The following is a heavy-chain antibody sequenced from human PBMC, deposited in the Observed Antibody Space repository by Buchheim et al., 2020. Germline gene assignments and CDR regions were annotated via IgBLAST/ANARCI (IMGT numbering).Heavy chain of an antibody. CDR2: ISYDGSNK. D-gene: IGHD4-11*01. CDR1: GFTFSSYA. CDR3: ARDHTVRGLFYGMDV. V-gene: IGHV3-30*04. Sequence: QVQLVESGGGVVQPGRSLRLSCAASGFTFSSYAMHWVRQAPGKGLEWVAVISYDGSNKYYADSVKGRFTISRDNSKNTLYLQMNSLRAEDTAVNYCARDHTVRGLFYGMDVWGQGTT. J-gene: IGHJ6*02.